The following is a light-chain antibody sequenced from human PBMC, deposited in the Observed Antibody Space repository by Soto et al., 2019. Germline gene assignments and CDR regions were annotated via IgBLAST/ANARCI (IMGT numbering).Light chain of an antibody. J-gene: IGKJ4*01. V-gene: IGKV3-20*01. Sequence: EIVLTQSPDTLSLSPGERATLSCRASQSVRSKYLAWYQQKPGQAPRFLIYDASSRATGIPDRFSGSGSGTDVTLTISRLEPEEFAVYDCQQYGSSPLAFGGGNKVDIK. CDR3: QQYGSSPLA. CDR2: DAS. CDR1: QSVRSKY.